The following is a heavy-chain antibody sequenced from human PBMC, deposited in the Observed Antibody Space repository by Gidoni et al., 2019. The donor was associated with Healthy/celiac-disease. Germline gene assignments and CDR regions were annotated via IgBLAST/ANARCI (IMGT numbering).Heavy chain of an antibody. CDR1: GFTFSSYW. V-gene: IGHV3-7*01. D-gene: IGHD3-10*01. J-gene: IGHJ4*02. CDR2: IKRDGSEK. Sequence: EVQLVESGGGLVQPGWSLRLSCAASGFTFSSYWMSWVRQAPGKGLEWVANIKRDGSEKYYVDSVKGRFTIARDNAKNSLYLQMNSLRAEDTAVYYCARGQRYGSGSYVYWGQGTLVTVSS. CDR3: ARGQRYGSGSYVY.